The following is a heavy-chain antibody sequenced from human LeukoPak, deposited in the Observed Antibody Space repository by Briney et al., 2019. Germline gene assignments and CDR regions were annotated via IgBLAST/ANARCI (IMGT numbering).Heavy chain of an antibody. CDR3: ARDYGDYLYYYGMDV. Sequence: GGSLRLSCAASGFTFSSYSMNWVRQAPGKGLEWVSSISSSSSYIYYADSVKGRFTISRDNAKNSLYLQMNSLRAEGTAVYYCARDYGDYLYYYGMDVWGQGTTVTVSS. J-gene: IGHJ6*02. V-gene: IGHV3-21*01. CDR2: ISSSSSYI. CDR1: GFTFSSYS. D-gene: IGHD4-17*01.